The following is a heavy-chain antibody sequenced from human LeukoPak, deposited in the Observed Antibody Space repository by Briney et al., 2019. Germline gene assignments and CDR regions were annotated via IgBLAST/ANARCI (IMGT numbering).Heavy chain of an antibody. CDR3: ASLVGATGWFDP. CDR2: IYYSGST. D-gene: IGHD1-26*01. CDR1: GGSISSSSYY. Sequence: KPSETLSLTCTVSGGSISSSSYYCGWIRQPPGKGLEWIGSIYYSGSTYYNPSLKSRVTISVDTSKNQFSLKLSSVTAADTAVYYCASLVGATGWFDPWGQGTLVTVSS. V-gene: IGHV4-39*01. J-gene: IGHJ5*02.